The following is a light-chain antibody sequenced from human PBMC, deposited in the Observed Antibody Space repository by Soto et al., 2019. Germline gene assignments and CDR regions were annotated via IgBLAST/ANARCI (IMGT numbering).Light chain of an antibody. CDR1: QSVSSSY. J-gene: IGKJ5*01. Sequence: EIVLTQSPGTLSLSPGERASLSCRASQSVSSSYLAWYQQKPGQAPRLLIYGASTRATGIPARFSGSGSGTEFTLTISSLQAEDFAVDYCQQRSNWRITFGQGTRLEIK. CDR2: GAS. V-gene: IGKV3D-20*02. CDR3: QQRSNWRIT.